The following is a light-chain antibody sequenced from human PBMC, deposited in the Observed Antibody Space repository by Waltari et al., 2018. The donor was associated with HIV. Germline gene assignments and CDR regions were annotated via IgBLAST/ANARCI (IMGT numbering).Light chain of an antibody. CDR1: QGIRND. CDR2: GAS. CDR3: LQEYTYPRT. J-gene: IGKJ3*01. V-gene: IGKV1-6*01. Sequence: AIQMTQSPSSLSASVGDNVTITGRASQGIRNDVGWYQHRPGKAPKLLIYGASTLDSGVPSRFSGGGSGTVFTLTVNSLQPEDFATYYCLQEYTYPRTFGPGTKVDV.